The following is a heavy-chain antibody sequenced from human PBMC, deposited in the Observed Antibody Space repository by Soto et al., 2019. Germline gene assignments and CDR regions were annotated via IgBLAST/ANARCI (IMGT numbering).Heavy chain of an antibody. CDR3: ARQRTSVVTQAYSDV. CDR1: GDSISSRSYY. CDR2: IYYSGST. J-gene: IGHJ4*02. Sequence: WETLSLTCTVTGDSISSRSYYWGWIRQPPGKGLEWIGSIYYSGSTYNNPSLRSRVSMSIDTSKDQFSLKLKSVTAADTALYFCARQRTSVVTQAYSDVWGPGSLVTVSS. V-gene: IGHV4-39*01. D-gene: IGHD2-21*02.